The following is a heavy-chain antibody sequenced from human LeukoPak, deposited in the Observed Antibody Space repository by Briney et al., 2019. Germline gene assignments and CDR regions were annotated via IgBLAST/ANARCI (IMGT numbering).Heavy chain of an antibody. V-gene: IGHV3-53*01. D-gene: IGHD1-7*01. CDR1: GFTVSNNY. CDR2: IYSGGNT. J-gene: IGHJ6*02. CDR3: ARDNWNYGSSMDV. Sequence: GGSLRLSCAASGFTVSNNYMSWVRQAPGKGLEWVSAIYSGGNTYYSDSVKGRFTISRDNSKNTLYLQMNSLRAEDTAVYYCARDNWNYGSSMDVWGQGTTVTVSS.